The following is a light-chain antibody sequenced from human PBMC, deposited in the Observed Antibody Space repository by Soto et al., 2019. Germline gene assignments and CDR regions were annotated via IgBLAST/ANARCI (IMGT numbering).Light chain of an antibody. CDR2: AAF. Sequence: EIELTQSPATLSLSPVERATLSCMASQSVASSLSWYQQRPCQAPRLLIYAAFTLDSFIPALFSGSESGTDLSLTISSLVPEDFAVYYCQQRSNWPLTFGQGTQLEI. J-gene: IGKJ5*01. CDR3: QQRSNWPLT. V-gene: IGKV3-11*01. CDR1: QSVASS.